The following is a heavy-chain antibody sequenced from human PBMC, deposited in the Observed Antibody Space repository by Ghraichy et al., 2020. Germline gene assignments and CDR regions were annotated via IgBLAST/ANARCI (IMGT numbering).Heavy chain of an antibody. D-gene: IGHD1-1*01. CDR3: ARGNPTMNDYFDS. Sequence: SETLSLTCAVYGGSFSGYYWHWIRQPPGKRLEWIGEISPSGSTDYNPSLKSRVTISVDTSKKEFSLRLNAVTAADTAVYYCARGNPTMNDYFDSWGQGTLVTVSS. V-gene: IGHV4-34*01. CDR1: GGSFSGYY. CDR2: ISPSGST. J-gene: IGHJ4*02.